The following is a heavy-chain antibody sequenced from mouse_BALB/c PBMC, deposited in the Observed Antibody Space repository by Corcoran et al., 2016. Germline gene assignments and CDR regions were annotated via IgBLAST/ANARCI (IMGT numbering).Heavy chain of an antibody. V-gene: IGHV14-3*02. Sequence: EVQLQQSGAELVKPGASVKLSCTASGFNIKDTYMPWVKQRPEQGLEWIGRIDPANGNTKYDTKFQGKATITAETASNTAYLQLSSLTSEDTAVYYCARWGYGSSYWYFDVWGAGTTVTVSS. J-gene: IGHJ1*01. CDR3: ARWGYGSSYWYFDV. D-gene: IGHD1-1*01. CDR1: GFNIKDTY. CDR2: IDPANGNT.